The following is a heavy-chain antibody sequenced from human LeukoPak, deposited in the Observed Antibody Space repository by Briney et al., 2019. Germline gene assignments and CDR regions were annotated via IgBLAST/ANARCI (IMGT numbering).Heavy chain of an antibody. CDR1: GGSISSSSYY. J-gene: IGHJ4*02. Sequence: SSETLSLTCTVSGGSISSSSYYWGWIRQPPGKGLEWIGSIYYTGSTYYNPSLKSRVTISADTSKNQFSLKLSSVTAADTTVYYCARQPDSGSYYNFDYWGQGSLVTVSS. CDR3: ARQPDSGSYYNFDY. D-gene: IGHD1-26*01. CDR2: IYYTGST. V-gene: IGHV4-39*01.